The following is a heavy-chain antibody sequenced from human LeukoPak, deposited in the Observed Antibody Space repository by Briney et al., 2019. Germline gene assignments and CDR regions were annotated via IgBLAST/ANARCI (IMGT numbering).Heavy chain of an antibody. V-gene: IGHV1-2*02. CDR1: GYTFTSYA. Sequence: GASVKVSCKASGYTFTSYAMNWVRQAPGQGLEWMGWINPNSGGTNYAQKFQGRVTMTRDTSISTAYMELSRLRSDDTAVYYCARDEVVGGFDPWGQGTLVTVSS. J-gene: IGHJ5*02. CDR2: INPNSGGT. CDR3: ARDEVVGGFDP. D-gene: IGHD3-10*01.